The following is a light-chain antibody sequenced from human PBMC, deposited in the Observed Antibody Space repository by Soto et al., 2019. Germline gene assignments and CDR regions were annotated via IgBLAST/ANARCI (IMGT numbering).Light chain of an antibody. Sequence: IQVTQSPSSVSASIGDRVFLACRASQDITTHLAWYQQKPGKAPKLLIYAASTLQSGVPSRFSGSGFGTAFTLTISSLQPDDFATYYCQQLYSYPWTFGQGTTVEIK. CDR2: AAS. V-gene: IGKV1-9*01. CDR3: QQLYSYPWT. CDR1: QDITTH. J-gene: IGKJ1*01.